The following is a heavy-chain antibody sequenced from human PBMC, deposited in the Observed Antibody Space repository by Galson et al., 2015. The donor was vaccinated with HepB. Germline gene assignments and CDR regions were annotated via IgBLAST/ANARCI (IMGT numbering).Heavy chain of an antibody. CDR2: IKNSGYT. J-gene: IGHJ4*02. D-gene: IGHD3-10*01. CDR1: GGSFSGYY. Sequence: LSLTCAVYGGSFSGYYWSWIRQPPGKGLEWIGAIKNSGYTNYNPSLKSRVTMSQDTSKNQFSLKLSSVTAADTAVYYCARVILEWFGELSTPTYFDSWGQGTPVTVSS. V-gene: IGHV4-34*01. CDR3: ARVILEWFGELSTPTYFDS.